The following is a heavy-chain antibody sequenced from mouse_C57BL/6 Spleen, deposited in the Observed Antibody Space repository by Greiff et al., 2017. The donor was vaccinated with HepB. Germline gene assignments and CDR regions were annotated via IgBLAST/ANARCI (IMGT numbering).Heavy chain of an antibody. CDR3: ARHDRNAMDY. J-gene: IGHJ4*01. CDR2: IYPRSGNT. CDR1: GYTFTSYG. Sequence: QVQLKESGAELARPGASVKLSCKASGYTFTSYGISWVKQSTGQGLEWIGEIYPRSGNTYYNEKFKGKATLTADKSSSTAYMELRSLTSEDSAVYFCARHDRNAMDYWGQGTSVTVSS. V-gene: IGHV1-81*01. D-gene: IGHD2-12*01.